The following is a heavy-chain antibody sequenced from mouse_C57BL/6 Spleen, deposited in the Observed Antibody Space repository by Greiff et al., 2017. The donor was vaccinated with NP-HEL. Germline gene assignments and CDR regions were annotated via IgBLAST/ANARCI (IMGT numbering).Heavy chain of an antibody. CDR3: ARWSMDY. Sequence: QVQLQQSGAELARPGASVKLSCKASGFTFTSYGISWVQQRPGQGLEWIGEICPRSGNIYYNETVKGKVTLTADNSSSTAYMELRSLTSEDSAVYFCARWSMDYWGQGTSVTVSS. V-gene: IGHV1-81*01. CDR2: ICPRSGNI. CDR1: GFTFTSYG. J-gene: IGHJ4*01.